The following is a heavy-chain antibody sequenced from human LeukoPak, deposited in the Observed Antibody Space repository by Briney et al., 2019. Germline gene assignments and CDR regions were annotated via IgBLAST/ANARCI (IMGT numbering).Heavy chain of an antibody. V-gene: IGHV3-30-3*01. J-gene: IGHJ4*02. Sequence: GGSLRLSCAASGFTFSSYAMHWVRQAPGKGLEWVAVISYDGSNKYYADSVKGRFTISRDNSKNTLYLQMNSLRAEDTAVYYCARNTKGYYYDSSGYYPLGYWGQGILVTVSS. CDR1: GFTFSSYA. D-gene: IGHD3-22*01. CDR3: ARNTKGYYYDSSGYYPLGY. CDR2: ISYDGSNK.